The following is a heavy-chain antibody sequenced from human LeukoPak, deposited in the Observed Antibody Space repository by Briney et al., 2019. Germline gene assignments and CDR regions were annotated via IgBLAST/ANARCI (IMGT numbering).Heavy chain of an antibody. CDR1: GGSISSGDYH. D-gene: IGHD3-22*01. CDR2: IYYSGST. J-gene: IGHJ3*02. Sequence: PSETLSLTCTVSGGSISSGDYHWSWIRQPPGKGLEWIGYIYYSGSTYYNPSLKSRVTISVDTSKNQFSLKLSSVTAADTAVYYCAREPERITMIVVAKKAFDIWGQGTMVTVSS. CDR3: AREPERITMIVVAKKAFDI. V-gene: IGHV4-30-4*08.